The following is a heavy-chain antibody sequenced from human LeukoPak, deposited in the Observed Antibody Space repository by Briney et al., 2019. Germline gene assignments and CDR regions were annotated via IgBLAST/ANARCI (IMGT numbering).Heavy chain of an antibody. J-gene: IGHJ4*02. V-gene: IGHV3-23*01. CDR3: AKAAYFYGSGSYYNDY. CDR1: GFTFSSYA. Sequence: GGSLRLSCAASGFTFSSYAMNWVRQAPGKGLEWASVISTSGDSIYYADAVKGRFTISRDNSKNTVYLQMNSLRAEDTAVYFCAKAAYFYGSGSYYNDYWGQGTLVTVSS. CDR2: ISTSGDSI. D-gene: IGHD3-10*01.